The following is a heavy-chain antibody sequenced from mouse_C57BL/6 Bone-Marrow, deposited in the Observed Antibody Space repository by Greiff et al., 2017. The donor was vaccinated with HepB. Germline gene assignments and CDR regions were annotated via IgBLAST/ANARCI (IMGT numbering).Heavy chain of an antibody. CDR3: ARRDYYGSSYWYFDV. D-gene: IGHD1-1*01. V-gene: IGHV1-81*01. J-gene: IGHJ1*03. CDR2: IYPRSGNT. CDR1: GYTFTSYG. Sequence: QVQLQHSGAELARPGASVKLSCKASGYTFTSYGISWVKQRTGQGLEWIGEIYPRSGNTYYNEKFKGKATLTADKSSSTAYMELRSLTSEDSAVYFCARRDYYGSSYWYFDVWGTGTTVTVSS.